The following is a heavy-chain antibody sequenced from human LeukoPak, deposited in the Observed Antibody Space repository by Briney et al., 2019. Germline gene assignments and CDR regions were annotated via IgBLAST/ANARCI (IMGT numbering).Heavy chain of an antibody. V-gene: IGHV3-21*01. Sequence: KPGGSLRLSCAVSGFTFSNYSMNWVRQAPGKGLEWVSYISSSSSYIYYADSVKGRFTISRDNAKNSLYPQMNSLRAEDTAVYYCARARYGSGWDSDYWGQGTLVTVAS. CDR1: GFTFSNYS. CDR2: ISSSSSYI. J-gene: IGHJ4*02. D-gene: IGHD6-19*01. CDR3: ARARYGSGWDSDY.